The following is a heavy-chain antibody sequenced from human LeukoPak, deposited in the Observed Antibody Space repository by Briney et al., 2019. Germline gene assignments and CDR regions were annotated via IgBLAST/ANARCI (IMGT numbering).Heavy chain of an antibody. Sequence: SETLSLTCTVSGGSISSYYWSWIRQPPGKGLEWIGYIYYSGSTNYNPSLKSRVTISVDTSKNQFSLKLSSVTAADTAVYYCAKDLEWELPGAFDIWGQGTMVTVSS. CDR3: AKDLEWELPGAFDI. J-gene: IGHJ3*02. CDR1: GGSISSYY. CDR2: IYYSGST. V-gene: IGHV4-59*12. D-gene: IGHD1-26*01.